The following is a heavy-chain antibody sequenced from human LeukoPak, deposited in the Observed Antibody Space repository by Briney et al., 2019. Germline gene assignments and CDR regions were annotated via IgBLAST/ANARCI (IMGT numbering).Heavy chain of an antibody. J-gene: IGHJ4*02. CDR3: ARGYSYGERYFDY. Sequence: GSLRLSCAASGFTFSSYSMNWVRQAPGKGLEWVSSISSSSSYIYYADSVKGRFTISRDNAKNSLYLQMNSLRAEDTAVYYCARGYSYGERYFDYWGQGTLVSVSS. V-gene: IGHV3-21*01. D-gene: IGHD5-18*01. CDR2: ISSSSSYI. CDR1: GFTFSSYS.